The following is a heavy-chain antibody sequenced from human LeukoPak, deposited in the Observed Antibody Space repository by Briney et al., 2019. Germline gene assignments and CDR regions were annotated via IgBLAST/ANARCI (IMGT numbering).Heavy chain of an antibody. V-gene: IGHV3-49*04. CDR2: IRNRIHGRTS. CDR1: GFTFGDYA. D-gene: IGHD4-17*01. Sequence: GGSLRLSCTSFGFTFGDYAISWVRQAPGKGLEWVGFIRNRIHGRTSVYAASVEGRFTISRDDSESVAYLQMNSLKTEDTAVYFCARGGVNDHGDGQHFEHWGQGTLVTVSS. CDR3: ARGGVNDHGDGQHFEH. J-gene: IGHJ1*01.